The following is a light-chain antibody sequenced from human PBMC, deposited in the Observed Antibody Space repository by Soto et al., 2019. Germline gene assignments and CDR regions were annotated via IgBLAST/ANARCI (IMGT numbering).Light chain of an antibody. CDR3: SSFASGYIVI. V-gene: IGLV2-14*01. CDR1: SSDVGGYNY. J-gene: IGLJ2*01. Sequence: QSALTQPASVSGSPGQSITISCTGTSSDVGGYNYVSWYQQHPGKAPKLMIYEVSNRPSGVSNRFSGSKSGNTASLTISGLQAEDEADYYCSSFASGYIVIFGGGTKLTVL. CDR2: EVS.